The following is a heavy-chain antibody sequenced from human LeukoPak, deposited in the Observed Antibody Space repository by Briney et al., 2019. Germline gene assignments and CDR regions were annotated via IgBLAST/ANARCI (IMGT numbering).Heavy chain of an antibody. J-gene: IGHJ6*04. CDR2: ISYDGSNK. V-gene: IGHV3-30*04. CDR3: ASSGYGVRGVTPYYYGMDV. CDR1: GFTFSSYA. D-gene: IGHD3-10*01. Sequence: GRSLRLSCAASGFTFSSYAMHWVRQAPGKGLEWVAVISYDGSNKYYADSVKGRFTISRDSSKNTLYLQMNSLRAEDTAVYYCASSGYGVRGVTPYYYGMDVWGKGTTVTVSS.